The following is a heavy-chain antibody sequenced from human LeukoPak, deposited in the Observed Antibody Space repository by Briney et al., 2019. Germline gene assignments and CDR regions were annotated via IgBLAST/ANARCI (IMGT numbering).Heavy chain of an antibody. Sequence: SEALSLTCTVSGGSISSSSYYWGWIRQPPGKGLEWIGSIYYSGSTYYNPSLKSRATVSVDTSKNQFSLKLSSVTAADTAVYYCARHDARYVVVIGFDYWGQGTLVTVSS. J-gene: IGHJ4*02. V-gene: IGHV4-39*01. CDR2: IYYSGST. CDR1: GGSISSSSYY. D-gene: IGHD2-15*01. CDR3: ARHDARYVVVIGFDY.